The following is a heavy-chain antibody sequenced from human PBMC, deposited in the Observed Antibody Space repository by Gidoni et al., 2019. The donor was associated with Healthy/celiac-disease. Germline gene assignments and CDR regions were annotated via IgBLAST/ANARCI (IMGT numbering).Heavy chain of an antibody. CDR2: ISYDGSKK. CDR3: AKAGGYCTSSSCYPNYGMDV. Sequence: QVQLVESGGGVVQPGGSLSLSCAASRFPFSSYVMPWVRQAPGKGLEWVALISYDGSKKYYADSAKGRFTISRDNSKNTLYLQMNSLRADDTAVYYCAKAGGYCTSSSCYPNYGMDVWGQGTTVTVSS. D-gene: IGHD2-2*01. V-gene: IGHV3-30*18. J-gene: IGHJ6*02. CDR1: RFPFSSYV.